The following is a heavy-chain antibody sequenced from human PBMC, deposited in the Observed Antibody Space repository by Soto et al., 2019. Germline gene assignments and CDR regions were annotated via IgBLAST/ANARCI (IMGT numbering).Heavy chain of an antibody. J-gene: IGHJ4*02. CDR3: AKAPDRYSSSSSFLDY. D-gene: IGHD6-6*01. Sequence: GGSLRLSCAASEFTFSSYAMSWVRQAPGKGLEWVSAISGSGGSTYYADSVKGRFTISRDNSKNTLYLQMNSLRAEDTAVYYCAKAPDRYSSSSSFLDYWGQGTLVTVSS. CDR2: ISGSGGST. CDR1: EFTFSSYA. V-gene: IGHV3-23*01.